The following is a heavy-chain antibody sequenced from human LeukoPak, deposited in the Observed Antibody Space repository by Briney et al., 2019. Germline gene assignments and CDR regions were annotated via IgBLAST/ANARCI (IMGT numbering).Heavy chain of an antibody. J-gene: IGHJ4*02. CDR3: ARVWGAIDY. Sequence: ASVKVSCKTSGYTFTNYDINWVRQATGQGLEWMGWMNPKSGNTGSAQRFQGSVTMTRDTSISTAYMELSSLRSEDTAVYYCARVWGAIDYWGLGTLVTVSS. CDR1: GYTFTNYD. CDR2: MNPKSGNT. V-gene: IGHV1-8*01. D-gene: IGHD1-26*01.